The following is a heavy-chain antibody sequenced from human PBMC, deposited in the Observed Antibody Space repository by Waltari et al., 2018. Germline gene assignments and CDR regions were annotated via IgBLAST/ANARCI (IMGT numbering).Heavy chain of an antibody. CDR3: ARGEHYYGSGSTTSIPDY. CDR2: IGTAGDT. D-gene: IGHD3-10*01. V-gene: IGHV3-13*01. Sequence: EVQLVESGGGLVQPGGSLRLSCAASGFTFSSYDMHWVRQAPGKGLEWVSAIGTAGDTYYPGSVKGRFTISRENAKNSLYLQMNSLRAGDTAVYYCARGEHYYGSGSTTSIPDYWGQGTLVTVSS. CDR1: GFTFSSYD. J-gene: IGHJ4*02.